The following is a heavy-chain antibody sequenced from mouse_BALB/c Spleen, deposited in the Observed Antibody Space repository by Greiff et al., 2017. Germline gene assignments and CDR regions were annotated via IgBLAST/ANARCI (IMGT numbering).Heavy chain of an antibody. V-gene: IGHV5-17*02. CDR2: ISSGSSTI. CDR1: GFTFTSFG. Sequence: EVLLVEPGGGLVQPGGSRKLSCAASGFTFTSFGMHWVRQAPEKGLEWVAYISSGSSTIYYADTVKGRFTISRDNPKNTLFLQMTSLRSEDTAMYYCARSSYGNYPSYWGQGTLVTVSA. J-gene: IGHJ3*01. D-gene: IGHD2-1*01. CDR3: ARSSYGNYPSY.